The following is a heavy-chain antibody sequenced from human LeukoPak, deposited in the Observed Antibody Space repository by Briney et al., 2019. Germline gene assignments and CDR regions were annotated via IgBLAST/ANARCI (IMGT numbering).Heavy chain of an antibody. CDR3: ARRMVRGVIPH. CDR2: INHSGST. J-gene: IGHJ4*02. Sequence: PAETLSLTCTVSGGSISSYYWSWIRQPPGKGLEWIGEINHSGSTNYNPSLKSRVTISVDTSKNQFSLKLSSVTAADTAVYYCARRMVRGVIPHWGQGTLVTVSS. CDR1: GGSISSYY. V-gene: IGHV4-34*01. D-gene: IGHD3-10*01.